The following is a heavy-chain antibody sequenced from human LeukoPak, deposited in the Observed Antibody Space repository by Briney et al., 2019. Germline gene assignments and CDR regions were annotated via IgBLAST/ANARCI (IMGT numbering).Heavy chain of an antibody. CDR1: GFTFSSYA. D-gene: IGHD6-19*01. CDR3: AKGIQWLVREYYFDY. CDR2: ISGSGGST. Sequence: GGSLRLSCAASGFTFSSYAMSWVRQAPGKGLEWVSAISGSGGSTYYADSAKGRFTISRDNSKNTLYLQMNSLRAEDTAVYYCAKGIQWLVREYYFDYWGQGTLVTVSS. J-gene: IGHJ4*02. V-gene: IGHV3-23*01.